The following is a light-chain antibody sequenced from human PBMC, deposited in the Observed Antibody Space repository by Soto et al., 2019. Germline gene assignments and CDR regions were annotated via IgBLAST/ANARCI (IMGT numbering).Light chain of an antibody. CDR1: QTIRNW. CDR2: KTS. Sequence: DIQMTQSPSTLSASVGDRVTITCRASQTIRNWVAWYQQKPGKAPKFLIYKTSSLGSGVPSRFSGSGSGTEFTLTISSLQPVDFATYYCQQYATFPYTFGQGTKLEIK. V-gene: IGKV1-5*03. J-gene: IGKJ2*01. CDR3: QQYATFPYT.